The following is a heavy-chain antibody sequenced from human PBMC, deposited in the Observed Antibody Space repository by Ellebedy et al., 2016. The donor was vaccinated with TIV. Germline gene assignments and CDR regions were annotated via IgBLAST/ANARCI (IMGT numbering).Heavy chain of an antibody. CDR3: AKYSDVVVPAANDY. V-gene: IGHV3-23*01. Sequence: GESLKISXAASGFTFSSYAMSWVRQAPGKGLEWVSAISGSGGSTYYADSVKGRFTISRDNSKNTLYLQMNSLRAEDTAVYYCAKYSDVVVPAANDYWGQGTLVTVSS. D-gene: IGHD2-2*01. CDR2: ISGSGGST. CDR1: GFTFSSYA. J-gene: IGHJ4*02.